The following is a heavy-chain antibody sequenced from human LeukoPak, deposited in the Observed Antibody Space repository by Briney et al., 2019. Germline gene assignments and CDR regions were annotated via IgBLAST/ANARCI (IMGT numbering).Heavy chain of an antibody. D-gene: IGHD3-9*01. CDR2: VIPILGIA. CDR3: ASDWYGAILTGYSQIYYDMDV. CDR1: GAGFTSYG. Sequence: SVKVSCKASGAGFTSYGISWMRMGPGPGKELVGRVIPILGIANYDQTFQGRGTITAVKSTSTAFMEMGSLRSEDAAGDYCASDWYGAILTGYSQIYYDMDVWGQGTTVTVSS. V-gene: IGHV1-69*04. J-gene: IGHJ6*02.